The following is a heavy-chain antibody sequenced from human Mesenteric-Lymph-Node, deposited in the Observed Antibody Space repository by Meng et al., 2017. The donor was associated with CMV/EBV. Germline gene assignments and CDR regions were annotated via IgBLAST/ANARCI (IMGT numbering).Heavy chain of an antibody. V-gene: IGHV1-69*04. CDR2: IILIFGIP. CDR1: GYTFTGYY. J-gene: IGHJ4*02. D-gene: IGHD1/OR15-1a*01. CDR3: ARDRGEQQEFDY. Sequence: SVKVSCKASGYTFTGYYMHWVRQAPGQGLEWMGRIILIFGIPKYSQKFQGRVTISADKSTSTAYMELSSLTSEDTAVYYCARDRGEQQEFDYWGQGTLVTVSS.